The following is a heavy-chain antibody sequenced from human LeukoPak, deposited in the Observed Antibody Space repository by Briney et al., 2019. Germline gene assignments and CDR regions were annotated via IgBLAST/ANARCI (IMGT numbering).Heavy chain of an antibody. J-gene: IGHJ4*02. D-gene: IGHD6-13*01. V-gene: IGHV4-59*01. CDR1: GGSFSNYY. Sequence: WETLSLTCAVSGGSFSNYYWSWIRQPPGKGLEWIGYIYSSGSTNFNPSLKSRVTISVDTSKNHFSLNLSSVTAADTAVYYCARWGSIAAARFDYWGQGTLVTVSS. CDR2: IYSSGST. CDR3: ARWGSIAAARFDY.